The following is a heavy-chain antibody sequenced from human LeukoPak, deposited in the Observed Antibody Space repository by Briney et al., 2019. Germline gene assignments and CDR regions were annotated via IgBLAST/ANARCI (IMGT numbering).Heavy chain of an antibody. D-gene: IGHD3-3*01. J-gene: IGHJ3*02. V-gene: IGHV4-39*07. CDR3: ARAYYDFWSGLNDAFDI. CDR1: GGSISSSSYY. Sequence: SETLSLTCTVSGGSISSSSYYWGWIRQPPGKGLEWIGSIYYSGSTYYNPSLKSRVTMSVDTSKNQFSLKLSSVTAADTAVYYCARAYYDFWSGLNDAFDIWGQGTMVTVSS. CDR2: IYYSGST.